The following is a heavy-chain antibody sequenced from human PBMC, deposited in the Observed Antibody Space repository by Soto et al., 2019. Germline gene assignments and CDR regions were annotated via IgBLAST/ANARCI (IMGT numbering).Heavy chain of an antibody. CDR2: IYPGDSDT. J-gene: IGHJ4*02. CDR1: GYSFTSYW. V-gene: IGHV5-51*01. Sequence: GESLKLSCKGSGYSFTSYWIGWVRQMPGKGLEWMGIIYPGDSDTRYSPSFQGQVTTSADKSIRTAYLQWSSLKASDTAMYYCERQVGMGDFDYWGQGTMVTVSS. D-gene: IGHD2-21*01. CDR3: ERQVGMGDFDY.